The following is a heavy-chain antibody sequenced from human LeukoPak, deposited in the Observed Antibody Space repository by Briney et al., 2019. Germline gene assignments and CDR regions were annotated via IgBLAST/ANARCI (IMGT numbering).Heavy chain of an antibody. V-gene: IGHV3-23*01. CDR1: GFTFSNHA. CDR2: MSGSGRSS. Sequence: PGGSLRLSCTASGFTFSNHAMSWVRQAPGKGLEWVSSMSGSGRSSYSADSVKGRFSISRDNSKNTVYLQMNNLRAEDTALYYCAQDVVSTIIGGRDAFHFWGQGTMVTVSS. CDR3: AQDVVSTIIGGRDAFHF. D-gene: IGHD5/OR15-5a*01. J-gene: IGHJ3*01.